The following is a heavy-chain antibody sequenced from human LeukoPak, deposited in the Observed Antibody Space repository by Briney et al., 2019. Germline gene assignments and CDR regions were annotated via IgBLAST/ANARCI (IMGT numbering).Heavy chain of an antibody. CDR1: GCSISSYY. CDR2: IYYSGST. CDR3: AREGYYYDSSGYYPNWFDP. Sequence: PSETLSLTCTVSGCSISSYYWRWVRQPPGKGLEWVGYIYYSGSTNYTPSLKSRVTISVDTSKNQFSLKLSSVTAADTAVYYCAREGYYYDSSGYYPNWFDPWGQGTLVTVSS. J-gene: IGHJ5*02. V-gene: IGHV4-59*01. D-gene: IGHD3-22*01.